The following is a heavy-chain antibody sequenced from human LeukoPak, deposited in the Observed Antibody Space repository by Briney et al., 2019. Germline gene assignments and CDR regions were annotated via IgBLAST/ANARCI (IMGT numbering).Heavy chain of an antibody. CDR2: IKQDGSEK. Sequence: PGGSLRPSCAASGFTFSSYWMSWVRQAPGKGLEWVANIKQDGSEKYYVDSVKGRFTISRDNAKNSLYLQMNSLRAEDTAVYYCARVRSSSWYRAAFDIWGQGTMVTVSS. CDR3: ARVRSSSWYRAAFDI. J-gene: IGHJ3*02. V-gene: IGHV3-7*01. CDR1: GFTFSSYW. D-gene: IGHD6-13*01.